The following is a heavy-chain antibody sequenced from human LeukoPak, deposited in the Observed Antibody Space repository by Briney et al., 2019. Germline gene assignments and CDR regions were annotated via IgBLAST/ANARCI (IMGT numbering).Heavy chain of an antibody. CDR2: MNPNSGNT. J-gene: IGHJ3*02. CDR3: ARGGRYLDAFDI. CDR1: GYTFTSYD. Sequence: ASVKVSCKASGYTFTSYDINWVRQATGQGLEWMGWMNPNSGNTGYAQKFQGRVTITRNTSISTAYMELSSLRSEDTAVYYCARGGRYLDAFDIWGQGTMVTVSS. V-gene: IGHV1-8*03. D-gene: IGHD1-14*01.